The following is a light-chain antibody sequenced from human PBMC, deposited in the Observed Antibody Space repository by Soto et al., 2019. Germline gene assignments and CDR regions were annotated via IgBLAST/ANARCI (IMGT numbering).Light chain of an antibody. V-gene: IGLV2-14*01. CDR3: SSYTSSSTSV. Sequence: QSALTQPASVSGSPGQSITLSCTGTSSDIGGYNYVSWYQQHPGEAPKLMFEVNNRPSGVSHRFSGSKSGNTASLTISGLQAEDEADYYCSSYTSSSTSVFGGGTKLTVL. J-gene: IGLJ2*01. CDR2: EVN. CDR1: SSDIGGYNY.